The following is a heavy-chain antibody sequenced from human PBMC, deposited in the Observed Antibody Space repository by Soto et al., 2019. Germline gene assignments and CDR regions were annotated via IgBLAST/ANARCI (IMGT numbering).Heavy chain of an antibody. J-gene: IGHJ4*02. Sequence: PGGSLRLSCAASGFTFSSYAMHWVRQAPGKGLEWVAVISYDGSNKYYADSVKGRFTISRDNSKNTLYLQMNSLRAEDTAVYYCARDLSSSDPFDYWGQGTLVTVSS. CDR3: ARDLSSSDPFDY. D-gene: IGHD6-13*01. CDR1: GFTFSSYA. CDR2: ISYDGSNK. V-gene: IGHV3-30-3*01.